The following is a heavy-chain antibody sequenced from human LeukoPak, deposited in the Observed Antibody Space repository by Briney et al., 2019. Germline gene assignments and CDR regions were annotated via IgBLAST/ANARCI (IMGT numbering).Heavy chain of an antibody. CDR1: GGTFSSYA. J-gene: IGHJ4*02. D-gene: IGHD1-26*01. Sequence: VASVKVSCKASGGTFSSYAISWVRQAPGKGLEWMGGLDPEDGEMIYSQKFQGRVTMTEDTSTDIAYMEMSSLRSEDTAVYYCATGRTKWDLLNYWGQGTLVTVSS. V-gene: IGHV1-24*01. CDR2: LDPEDGEM. CDR3: ATGRTKWDLLNY.